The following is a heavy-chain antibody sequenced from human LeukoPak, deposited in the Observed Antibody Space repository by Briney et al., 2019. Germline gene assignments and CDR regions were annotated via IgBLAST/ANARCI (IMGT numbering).Heavy chain of an antibody. J-gene: IGHJ5*02. CDR1: GYTFTSYG. CDR3: ARDPGAAAGTGGWFDP. V-gene: IGHV1-18*01. CDR2: ISAYNGNT. D-gene: IGHD6-13*01. Sequence: ASVTVSFTASGYTFTSYGISWVRQAPGQGLEWMGWISAYNGNTNYAQKLQGRVTMTTDTSTSTAYMELRSLRSDDTAVYYCARDPGAAAGTGGWFDPWGQGTLVTVSS.